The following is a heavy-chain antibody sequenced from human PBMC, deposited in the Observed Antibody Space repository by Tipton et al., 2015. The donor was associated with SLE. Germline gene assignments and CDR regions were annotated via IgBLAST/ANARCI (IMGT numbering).Heavy chain of an antibody. CDR3: AAAASIAAGVHWLDP. CDR1: GASFTGLG. D-gene: IGHD6-13*01. CDR2: IIPMFGTT. V-gene: IGHV1-69*18. J-gene: IGHJ5*02. Sequence: QLVQSGVEVKKPGSSVKVSCRISGASFTGLGIHWVRQAPGQGLEWMGNIIPMFGTTKYAQDLEDRVTFVADASTTTVHMDLTRLTLNDTAVYFCAAAASIAAGVHWLDPWGQGTTVIVSS.